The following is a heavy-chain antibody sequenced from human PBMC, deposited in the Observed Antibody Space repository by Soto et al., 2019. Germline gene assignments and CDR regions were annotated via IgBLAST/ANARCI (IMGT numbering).Heavy chain of an antibody. Sequence: QVQLVQSGAEVKKPGSSVKVSCKASGGTFNTYAINWVRQAPGQGLEWMGGIIPIFGPTNYTQKFQGRVTITADISTSTAYMDLSSLRSEDTAVYYCARDGYCSCGSCYSLGYWGQGTLVTVSS. V-gene: IGHV1-69*06. D-gene: IGHD2-15*01. CDR1: GGTFNTYA. CDR3: ARDGYCSCGSCYSLGY. CDR2: IIPIFGPT. J-gene: IGHJ4*02.